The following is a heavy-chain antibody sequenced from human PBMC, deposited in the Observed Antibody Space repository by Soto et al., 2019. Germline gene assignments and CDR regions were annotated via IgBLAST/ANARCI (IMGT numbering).Heavy chain of an antibody. D-gene: IGHD1-26*01. CDR2: ISYNGSNK. V-gene: IGHV3-30-3*01. Sequence: HPGGSLRLSCAASGFTFSSYAMHWVRQAPGKGLEWVAVISYNGSNKYYADSVKGRFTISRDNSKNTLYLQMNSLRAEDTAVYYCARDNREVPDYWGQGTLVTVSS. CDR1: GFTFSSYA. J-gene: IGHJ4*02. CDR3: ARDNREVPDY.